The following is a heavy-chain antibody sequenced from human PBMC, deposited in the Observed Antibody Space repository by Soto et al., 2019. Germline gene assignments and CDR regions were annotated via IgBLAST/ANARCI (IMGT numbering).Heavy chain of an antibody. CDR3: ARGGATGYSYGYYYYGMDV. D-gene: IGHD5-18*01. Sequence: ASETLSLTCTVSGGSISSYYWSWIRQPPGKGLEWIGYIYYSGSTNYNPSLKSRVTISVDTSKNQFSLKLSSVTAADTAVYYCARGGATGYSYGYYYYGMDVWGQGTTVTVSS. CDR2: IYYSGST. J-gene: IGHJ6*02. V-gene: IGHV4-59*01. CDR1: GGSISSYY.